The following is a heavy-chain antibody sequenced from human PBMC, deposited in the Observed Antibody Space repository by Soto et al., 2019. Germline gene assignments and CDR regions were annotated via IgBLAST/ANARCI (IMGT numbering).Heavy chain of an antibody. Sequence: GGSLRLSCAASGFTFFTFLMHWVRQAPGKGLVWVSRINGDGSYTSYADAVKGRFTISRDNAKNTLYLQMNSLRAEDTAVYYCAGSVSAPDAFDIWGQGTMVTVSS. V-gene: IGHV3-74*01. CDR3: AGSVSAPDAFDI. CDR2: INGDGSYT. CDR1: GFTFFTFL. D-gene: IGHD2-8*01. J-gene: IGHJ3*02.